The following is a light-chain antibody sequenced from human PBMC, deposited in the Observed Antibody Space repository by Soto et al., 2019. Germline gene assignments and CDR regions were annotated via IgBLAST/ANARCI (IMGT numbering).Light chain of an antibody. V-gene: IGKV3-15*01. CDR3: QQYNNWPRT. Sequence: ENVLTQSPATPSVSPGERATLSCRASQSVSSNLAWYQQKPGQAPRLLIYGASTRATGIPARFSGSGSGTEFTLTISSLQSEDFAVYYCQQYNNWPRTFGQGTKVDIK. CDR2: GAS. J-gene: IGKJ1*01. CDR1: QSVSSN.